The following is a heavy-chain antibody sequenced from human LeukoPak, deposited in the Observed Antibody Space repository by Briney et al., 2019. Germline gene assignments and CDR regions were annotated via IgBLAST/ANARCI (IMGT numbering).Heavy chain of an antibody. J-gene: IGHJ6*03. V-gene: IGHV4-39*07. Sequence: SETLSLTCTVSGGSISSSSYYWGWIRQPPGKGLEWIGSIYYSGSTYYNPSLKSRVTISVDTSKNQFSLKLSSVTAADTAVYYCARGKSSSRYAGYYYMDVWGKGTTVTVSS. CDR3: ARGKSSSRYAGYYYMDV. CDR1: GGSISSSSYY. CDR2: IYYSGST. D-gene: IGHD6-13*01.